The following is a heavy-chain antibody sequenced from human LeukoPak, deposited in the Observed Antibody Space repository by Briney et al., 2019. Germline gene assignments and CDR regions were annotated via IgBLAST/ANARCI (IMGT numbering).Heavy chain of an antibody. Sequence: PGGSLTLSCAASGFTFATYVITWLRQAPGKGLEAVADIVGSGAKTFYADSVKGRFTISRDNSKNTLYLQMNSQRAEDSALYFCAKGAGYYGSDAEYYFDYWGQGTLVAVSS. V-gene: IGHV3-23*01. J-gene: IGHJ4*02. CDR2: IVGSGAKT. CDR3: AKGAGYYGSDAEYYFDY. CDR1: GFTFATYV. D-gene: IGHD2-21*02.